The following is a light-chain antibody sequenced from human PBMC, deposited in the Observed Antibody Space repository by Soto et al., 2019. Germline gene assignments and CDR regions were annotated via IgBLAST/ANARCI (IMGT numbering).Light chain of an antibody. CDR2: WAS. CDR3: QQYHTTPNT. Sequence: DVVMTQSPDSLAVSLGERAAINCKSSQNLLFSSNNKNSLAWYQQKPGQPPNILIYWASTRESGAPDRFSGSGSGRDFTLSISSLQAEDVAVYYCQQYHTTPNTFGQGTKVEIK. J-gene: IGKJ2*01. CDR1: QNLLFSSNNKNS. V-gene: IGKV4-1*01.